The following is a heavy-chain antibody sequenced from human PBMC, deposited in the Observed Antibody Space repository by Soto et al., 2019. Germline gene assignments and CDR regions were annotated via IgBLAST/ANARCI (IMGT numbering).Heavy chain of an antibody. CDR2: INHSGST. CDR1: GGSFSGYY. V-gene: IGHV4-34*01. CDR3: ARGRGYSYGRPHNSFDP. J-gene: IGHJ5*02. Sequence: SETLSLTCAVCGGSFSGYYWSWIRRPPGKGLEWIGEINHSGSTNYNPSLKRRVTISVDTSNNHFSLKLSSVTAADTAVYSCARGRGYSYGRPHNSFDPWGQGTLVTVSS. D-gene: IGHD5-18*01.